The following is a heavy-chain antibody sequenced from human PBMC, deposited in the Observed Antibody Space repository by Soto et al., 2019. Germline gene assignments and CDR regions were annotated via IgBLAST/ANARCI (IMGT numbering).Heavy chain of an antibody. CDR3: ARDAPDGSGPFDY. J-gene: IGHJ4*02. V-gene: IGHV3-53*02. Sequence: EVQLVETGGGLIQPGGSLRLSCAASGFSVSSKYMSWVRQAPGKGLEWVSVIFGSGDTYYADSVKGRFTISRDNSKNTLYLQMNSLRADDTAVYYCARDAPDGSGPFDYWGQGTLVTVCS. D-gene: IGHD3-22*01. CDR2: IFGSGDT. CDR1: GFSVSSKY.